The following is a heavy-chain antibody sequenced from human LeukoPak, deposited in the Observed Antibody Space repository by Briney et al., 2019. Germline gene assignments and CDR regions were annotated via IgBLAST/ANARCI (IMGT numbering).Heavy chain of an antibody. Sequence: ASVKVSCKASGYTFTGYYMHWVRQARGQGLEWMGWINPNSGDTNYAQKFQGRVTMTRDTSINTAYMELSRLRSDDTAVHYCARVTFLVGNTHFEYWGQGTLVTVSS. V-gene: IGHV1-2*02. CDR2: INPNSGDT. CDR3: ARVTFLVGNTHFEY. CDR1: GYTFTGYY. D-gene: IGHD2-8*02. J-gene: IGHJ4*02.